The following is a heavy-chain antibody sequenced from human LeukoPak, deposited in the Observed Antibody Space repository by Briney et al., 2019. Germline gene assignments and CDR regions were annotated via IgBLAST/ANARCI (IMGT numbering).Heavy chain of an antibody. CDR2: IEKDGSEI. CDR1: GFTFSNYW. CDR3: ARDSYDFWSGYYYGMDV. V-gene: IGHV3-7*01. D-gene: IGHD3-3*01. Sequence: PGGSLRLSCAASGFTFSNYWMNWVRQAPGKGMEWVAIIEKDGSEILYVDSVKGRFTISRDNAKNSLYLQMNSLRAEDTAVYYCARDSYDFWSGYYYGMDVWGQGTTVTVSS. J-gene: IGHJ6*02.